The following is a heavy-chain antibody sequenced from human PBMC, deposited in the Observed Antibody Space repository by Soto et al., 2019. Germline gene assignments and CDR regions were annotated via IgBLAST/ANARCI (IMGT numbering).Heavy chain of an antibody. D-gene: IGHD6-13*01. J-gene: IGHJ3*02. CDR2: INHSGST. CDR3: ARVSRRRYSSSWYLAFDI. CDR1: GGSFSGYN. V-gene: IGHV4-34*01. Sequence: TLSLTCAVYGGSFSGYNWSWIRQPPGKGLEWIGEINHSGSTNYNPSLKSRVTISVGTSKNQFSLKLSSVTAADTAVYYCARVSRRRYSSSWYLAFDIWGQGTMVTVS.